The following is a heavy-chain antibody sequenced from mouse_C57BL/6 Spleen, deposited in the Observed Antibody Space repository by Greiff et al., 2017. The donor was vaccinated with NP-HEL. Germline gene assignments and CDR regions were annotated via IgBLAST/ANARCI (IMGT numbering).Heavy chain of an antibody. CDR1: GYTFTSYW. D-gene: IGHD1-1*01. Sequence: VQLQQPGAELVKPGASVKLSCKASGYTFTSYWMHWVKQRPGQGLEWIGMIHPNSGSTNYNEKFKSKATLTVDKSSSTAYMQLSSLTSEDSAVYYCARSWAVVPYWYFDVWGTGTTVTVSS. CDR2: IHPNSGST. J-gene: IGHJ1*03. CDR3: ARSWAVVPYWYFDV. V-gene: IGHV1-64*01.